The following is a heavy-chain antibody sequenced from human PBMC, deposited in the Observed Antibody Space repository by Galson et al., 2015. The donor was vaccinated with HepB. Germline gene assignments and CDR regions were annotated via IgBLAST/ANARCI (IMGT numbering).Heavy chain of an antibody. CDR3: AGEGGPGPGSFNY. CDR2: LYPPGNT. CDR1: GFTVGDNC. Sequence: SLRLSCAASGFTVGDNCISWVRQAPGKGLEWISVLYPPGNTYYADSVKGRSTISRDTSKNTLYLQMNSLKVEDTAVYYCAGEGGPGPGSFNYWGQGTLVAVSA. J-gene: IGHJ4*02. V-gene: IGHV3-53*01.